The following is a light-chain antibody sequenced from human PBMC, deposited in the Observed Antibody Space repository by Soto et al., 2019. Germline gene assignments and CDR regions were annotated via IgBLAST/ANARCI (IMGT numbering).Light chain of an antibody. Sequence: QSVLTQPPSASGTPGQRVTISCSGSSSNIGSNYVYWYQQLPGTAPKLLIYRNNQRPSGVPDRFSGSKSGTSASLAISGLRSEDEADYYCAAWDGSLGVVFGGGTKLTVL. J-gene: IGLJ2*01. V-gene: IGLV1-47*01. CDR3: AAWDGSLGVV. CDR1: SSNIGSNY. CDR2: RNN.